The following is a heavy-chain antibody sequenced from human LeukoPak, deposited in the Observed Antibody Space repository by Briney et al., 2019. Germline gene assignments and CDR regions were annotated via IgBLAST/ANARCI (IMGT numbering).Heavy chain of an antibody. D-gene: IGHD6-19*01. CDR3: ARDLGAGDFDY. CDR2: IKRDGAEK. J-gene: IGHJ4*02. V-gene: IGHV3-7*01. Sequence: GGSLRLSCAASGFTFSSYWMSWVRQAPGKGLEWVANIKRDGAEKNYVDSVKGRFTISRDNAKNSLYLQMNSLRAEDTAVYYCARDLGAGDFDYWGQGTLVTVSS. CDR1: GFTFSSYW.